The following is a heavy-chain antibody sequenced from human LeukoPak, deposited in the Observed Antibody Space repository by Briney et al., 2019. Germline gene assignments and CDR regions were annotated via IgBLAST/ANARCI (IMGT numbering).Heavy chain of an antibody. CDR1: GFTFSSYW. D-gene: IGHD3-10*01. Sequence: GGSLRLSCAASGFTFSSYWMSWVRQAPGKGLEWVSYISSSGSTIYYADSVKGRFTISRDNAKNSLYLQVNSLRAEDTAVYYCASIWFGGLARDYWGQGTLVTVSS. CDR3: ASIWFGGLARDY. CDR2: ISSSGSTI. J-gene: IGHJ4*02. V-gene: IGHV3-48*04.